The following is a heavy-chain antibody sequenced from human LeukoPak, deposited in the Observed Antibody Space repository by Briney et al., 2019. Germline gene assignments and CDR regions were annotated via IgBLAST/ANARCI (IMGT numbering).Heavy chain of an antibody. Sequence: GGSLRLSCAASGFTFSSYWMSWVRQAPGKGLEWVANIKEDGSDKYYVDSVKGRFTISRDNAKNSLYLQMNSLRAEDTAVYYCARAKEDYYGSGTYSTYDWGQGTLVTVSS. V-gene: IGHV3-7*01. D-gene: IGHD3-10*01. J-gene: IGHJ4*02. CDR3: ARAKEDYYGSGTYSTYD. CDR2: IKEDGSDK. CDR1: GFTFSSYW.